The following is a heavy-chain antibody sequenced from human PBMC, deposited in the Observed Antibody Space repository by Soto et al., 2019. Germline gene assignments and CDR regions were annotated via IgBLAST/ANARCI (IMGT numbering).Heavy chain of an antibody. V-gene: IGHV1-69*13. CDR3: AREYNSYATPSDS. Sequence: SSVKVSCKASGGTFSNSAINWVRQAPGQGLEWLGGIIPIFGTTNYAQKFQGRVTITADESTSTAYMELSSLRSEDTAVYYCAREYNSYATPSDSWCQGTLVTVS. D-gene: IGHD2-2*01. CDR1: GGTFSNSA. CDR2: IIPIFGTT. J-gene: IGHJ5*01.